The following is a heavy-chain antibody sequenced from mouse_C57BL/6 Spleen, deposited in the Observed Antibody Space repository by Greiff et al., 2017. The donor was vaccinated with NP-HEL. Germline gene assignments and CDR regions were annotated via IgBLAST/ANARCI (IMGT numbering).Heavy chain of an antibody. CDR1: GYTFTSYW. J-gene: IGHJ2*01. D-gene: IGHD2-4*01. Sequence: QVQLQQPGAELVRPGSSVKLSCKASGYTFTSYWMHWVKQRPIRGLEWIGNIDPSDSETHYNQKFKDKATLTVDKSSSTAYMQLSSLTSEDSAVYYCARRGDYAFDYWGQGTTLTVSS. CDR3: ARRGDYAFDY. CDR2: IDPSDSET. V-gene: IGHV1-52*01.